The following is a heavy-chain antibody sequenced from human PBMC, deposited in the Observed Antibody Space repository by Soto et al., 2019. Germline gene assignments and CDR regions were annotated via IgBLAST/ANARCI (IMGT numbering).Heavy chain of an antibody. Sequence: SETLSLTCSVSGGSLSNFYGSWIRQPPGKGLEWIGYMYYSGSSNYNPSLKSRVTISIDTSKNQISLKLSSVTAADTAVYYCVRSGLTFGGVVWGQGTLVTVSS. J-gene: IGHJ4*02. D-gene: IGHD3-16*01. CDR2: MYYSGSS. CDR1: GGSLSNFY. V-gene: IGHV4-59*01. CDR3: VRSGLTFGGVV.